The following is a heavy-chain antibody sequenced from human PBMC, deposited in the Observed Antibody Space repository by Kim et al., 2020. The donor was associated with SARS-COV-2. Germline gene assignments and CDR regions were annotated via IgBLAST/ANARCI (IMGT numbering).Heavy chain of an antibody. V-gene: IGHV3-11*06. J-gene: IGHJ6*02. D-gene: IGHD2-21*02. Sequence: GGSLRLSCAASGFTFSDYYMSWIRQAPGKGLEWVSYISSSSSYTNYADSVKGRFTISRDNAKNSLYLQMNSLRAEDTAVYYCARELHCGGDCESYYYYGMDVWGQGTTVTVSS. CDR3: ARELHCGGDCESYYYYGMDV. CDR1: GFTFSDYY. CDR2: ISSSSSYT.